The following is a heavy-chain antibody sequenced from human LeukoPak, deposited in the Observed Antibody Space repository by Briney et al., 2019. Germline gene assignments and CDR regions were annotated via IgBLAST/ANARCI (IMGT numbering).Heavy chain of an antibody. CDR3: ARDEVVAAPNYFGMVV. V-gene: IGHV1-46*01. D-gene: IGHD2-15*01. CDR2: INPSGGST. CDR1: GYTFTNYY. J-gene: IGHJ6*02. Sequence: ASVKVSCKASGYTFTNYYIHWVRQAPGQGLEWMGIINPSGGSTSYAQKFQGRVTLTRDTSLSTAYMELSNLRSDDTAVYYCARDEVVAAPNYFGMVVWGQGTTVSVSS.